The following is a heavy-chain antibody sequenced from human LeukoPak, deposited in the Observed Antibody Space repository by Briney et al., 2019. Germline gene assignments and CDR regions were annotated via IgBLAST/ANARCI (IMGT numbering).Heavy chain of an antibody. CDR3: AKERLTNVNHETDY. CDR2: ITSTSSYI. Sequence: GGSLRLSCAATGFTFSSYTMNGVRQAPGKGLEWVSSITSTSSYIYYAGSVKGRFTISRDNAKNSLYLQMNSLRAEDTAVYYCAKERLTNVNHETDYWGQGTLVTVSS. V-gene: IGHV3-21*01. D-gene: IGHD1-1*01. CDR1: GFTFSSYT. J-gene: IGHJ4*02.